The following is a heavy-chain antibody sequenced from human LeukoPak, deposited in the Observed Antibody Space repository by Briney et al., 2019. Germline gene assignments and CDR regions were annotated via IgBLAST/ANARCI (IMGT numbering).Heavy chain of an antibody. D-gene: IGHD3-22*01. J-gene: IGHJ2*01. Sequence: ASVKVSCKASGYTFISYGISWVRQAPGQGLEWMGWISANNGNTNYAQNLQGRVTMTTDTSTSTAYMELRSLRSDDTAVYYCARGDSSGTPYWYFDLRGRGTLVTVSS. CDR1: GYTFISYG. V-gene: IGHV1-18*01. CDR2: ISANNGNT. CDR3: ARGDSSGTPYWYFDL.